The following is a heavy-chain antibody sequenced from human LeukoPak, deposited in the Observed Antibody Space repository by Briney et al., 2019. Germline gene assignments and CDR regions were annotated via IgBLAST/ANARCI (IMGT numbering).Heavy chain of an antibody. CDR3: ARGAYLAYYFDY. CDR1: GFTFSTYA. D-gene: IGHD3-10*01. V-gene: IGHV3-23*01. J-gene: IGHJ4*02. CDR2: ISYSGSST. Sequence: GGSLRLSCVASGFTFSTYAMSWVRQAPGRGLERVSAISYSGSSTYYTDSVKGRFTISRDNSKNTLFLQMNSLRAEDTAVYYCARGAYLAYYFDYWGQGSLVSVSS.